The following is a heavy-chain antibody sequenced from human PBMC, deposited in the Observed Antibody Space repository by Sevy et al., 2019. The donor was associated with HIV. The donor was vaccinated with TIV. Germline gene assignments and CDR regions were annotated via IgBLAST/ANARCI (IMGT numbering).Heavy chain of an antibody. J-gene: IGHJ2*01. CDR1: GFTFSAYW. D-gene: IGHD3-10*01. CDR2: INTDGSGT. CDR3: AKKGGYGSGSYYWYFDL. V-gene: IGHV3-74*01. Sequence: GGSLRLSCAASGFTFSAYWMHWVRQAPGKGLVWVSHINTDGSGTSYADSVKGRFTISRDNAKNTLYLQMNSLRAEDTDVYYCAKKGGYGSGSYYWYFDLWGRGTLVTVSS.